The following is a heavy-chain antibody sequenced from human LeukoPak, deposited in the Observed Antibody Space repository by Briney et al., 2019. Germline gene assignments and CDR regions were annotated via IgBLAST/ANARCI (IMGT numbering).Heavy chain of an antibody. Sequence: KSGGSLRLSCAASGFTFSSYSMNWVRQAPGKGLEWVSSISSSSSYIYYADSVKGRFTISRDNAKNSLSLQMNSLRAADTAVYYCARSRGNPPDYWGQGTLVTVSS. D-gene: IGHD4-23*01. V-gene: IGHV3-21*01. J-gene: IGHJ4*02. CDR2: ISSSSSYI. CDR3: ARSRGNPPDY. CDR1: GFTFSSYS.